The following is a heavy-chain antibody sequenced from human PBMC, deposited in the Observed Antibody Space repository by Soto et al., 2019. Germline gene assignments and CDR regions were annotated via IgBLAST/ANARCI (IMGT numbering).Heavy chain of an antibody. CDR1: GYSFTSYW. D-gene: IGHD3-22*01. CDR3: ARHEDYYDSRGYSNHYFDY. V-gene: IGHV5-10-1*01. Sequence: PGESLKISCKGSGYSFTSYWISWVRQMPGKGLEWMGRIDPSDSYTNYSPSFQGHVTISADKSISTAYLQWSSLKASDTAMYYCARHEDYYDSRGYSNHYFDYWGQGTLVTVYS. CDR2: IDPSDSYT. J-gene: IGHJ4*02.